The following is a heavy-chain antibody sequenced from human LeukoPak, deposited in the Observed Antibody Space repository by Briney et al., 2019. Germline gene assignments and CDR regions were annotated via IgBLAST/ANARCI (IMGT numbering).Heavy chain of an antibody. CDR2: ANPNSGGT. D-gene: IGHD3-10*01. Sequence: ASVKVSCKASGYTFTGYYMHWVRQAPGQGLEWMGWANPNSGGTNYAQKFQGRVTMTRDTSISTAYMELSRLRSDDTAVYYCARVLVSGSGSYYDDAFDIWGQGTMVTVSS. V-gene: IGHV1-2*02. CDR3: ARVLVSGSGSYYDDAFDI. J-gene: IGHJ3*02. CDR1: GYTFTGYY.